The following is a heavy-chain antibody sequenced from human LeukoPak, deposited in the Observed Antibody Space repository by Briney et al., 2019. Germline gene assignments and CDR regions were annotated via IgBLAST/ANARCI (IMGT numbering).Heavy chain of an antibody. V-gene: IGHV1-18*01. J-gene: IGHJ4*02. CDR2: ISAYNGNI. CDR3: ARGEDTAMVL. CDR1: GYIFTSYG. D-gene: IGHD5-18*01. Sequence: GASVKVSCKASGYIFTSYGISWVRQAPGQGLEWMGWISAYNGNINYAWKLQDRVIMTTDTSTSTAYMELRSLRSDDTAVYYCARGEDTAMVLWGQGTLVTVSS.